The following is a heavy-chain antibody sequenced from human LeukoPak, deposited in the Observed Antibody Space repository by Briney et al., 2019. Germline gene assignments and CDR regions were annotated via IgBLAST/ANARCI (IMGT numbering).Heavy chain of an antibody. J-gene: IGHJ2*01. CDR2: IYYSGST. CDR3: AGGPAAPPYWYFAL. V-gene: IGHV4-59*01. D-gene: IGHD2-2*01. Sequence: SETLSLTCTVSGGSISSYYWSWIRQPPGKGLEWIGYIYYSGSTNYNPSLKSRVSISLDTPKNQFSLKLTSVTAADTAVYYCAGGPAAPPYWYFALGGRGTGATVSS. CDR1: GGSISSYY.